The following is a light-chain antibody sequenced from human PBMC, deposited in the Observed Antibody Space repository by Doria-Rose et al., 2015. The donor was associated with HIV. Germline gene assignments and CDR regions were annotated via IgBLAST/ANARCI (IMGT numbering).Light chain of an antibody. V-gene: IGKV3-20*01. CDR3: HQYGTSLT. CDR1: QSFSSTY. CDR2: DGS. J-gene: IGKJ1*01. Sequence: EIVLTQSPGTLSFSPGERATLSCRASQSFSSTYLAWYQQKPGQAPSLLIYDGSTRATGIPDRFSASGSGTDFTLTINRLEPEDFALYYCHQYGTSLTFGQGTKVEI.